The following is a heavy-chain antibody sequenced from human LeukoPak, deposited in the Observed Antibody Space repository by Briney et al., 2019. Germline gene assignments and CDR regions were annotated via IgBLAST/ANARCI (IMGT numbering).Heavy chain of an antibody. CDR3: AGGRIVGATNNWFDP. CDR2: IYTSGST. Sequence: SETLSLTCTVSGGSISSYYWSWIRQPAGKGLEWIGRIYTSGSTNYNPSLKSRVTMSVDTSKNQFSLKLSSVTAADTAVYYCAGGRIVGATNNWFDPWGQGTLVTVSS. D-gene: IGHD1-26*01. CDR1: GGSISSYY. J-gene: IGHJ5*02. V-gene: IGHV4-4*07.